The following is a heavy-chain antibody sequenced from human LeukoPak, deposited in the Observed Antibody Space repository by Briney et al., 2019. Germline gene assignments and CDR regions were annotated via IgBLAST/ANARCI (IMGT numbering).Heavy chain of an antibody. D-gene: IGHD5-18*01. J-gene: IGHJ4*02. V-gene: IGHV3-33*01. CDR3: ARGSMDTAIYY. CDR2: IWYDGSNK. Sequence: PGGSLRLSCAASGFTFSSYGMPWVRQAPGKGLEWVAVIWYDGSNKYYADSVKGRFTISRNNSKNTLYLQMNSLRAEDTAVYYCARGSMDTAIYYWGQGTLVTVSS. CDR1: GFTFSSYG.